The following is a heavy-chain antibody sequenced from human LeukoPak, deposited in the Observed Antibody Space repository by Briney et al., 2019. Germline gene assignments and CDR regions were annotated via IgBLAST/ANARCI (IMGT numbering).Heavy chain of an antibody. V-gene: IGHV1-2*02. D-gene: IGHD3-22*01. Sequence: ASVKVSCKASGYTFTGYYMHWVRQAPGQGLEWMGWINPNSGGTNYAQKFQGRVTMTRDTSISTAYMELSRLRSDDTAVYYCARGQYPVIPDAFDIWGQGTMVTVSS. CDR3: ARGQYPVIPDAFDI. J-gene: IGHJ3*02. CDR2: INPNSGGT. CDR1: GYTFTGYY.